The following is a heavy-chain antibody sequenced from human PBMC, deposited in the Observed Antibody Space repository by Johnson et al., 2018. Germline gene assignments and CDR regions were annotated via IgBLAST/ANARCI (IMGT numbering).Heavy chain of an antibody. D-gene: IGHD3-9*01. CDR3: ARTYYDILTGYYYFDY. Sequence: QVQLVQSGGGLVKPGQSLRLSCTTSGFTFSDYYMSWIRQAPGKGLEWVSYISSSGTTIYYADSVKGRFTISRDNAKKSQYVQMNSLRADDTAVYYCARTYYDILTGYYYFDYWGQGTLVTVSS. CDR2: ISSSGTTI. J-gene: IGHJ4*02. CDR1: GFTFSDYY. V-gene: IGHV3-11*01.